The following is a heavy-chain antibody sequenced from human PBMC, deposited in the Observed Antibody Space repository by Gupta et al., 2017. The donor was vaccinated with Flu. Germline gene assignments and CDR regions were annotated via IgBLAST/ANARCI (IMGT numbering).Heavy chain of an antibody. CDR2: ISAYNGNT. Sequence: SWVRQAPGQGLEWMGWISAYNGNTNYAQKLQGRGTMTTDTSTSTAYMELRSLRSDDTAVYYCARDRGYSYGLYWGQGTLVTVSS. CDR3: ARDRGYSYGLY. D-gene: IGHD5-18*01. J-gene: IGHJ4*02. V-gene: IGHV1-18*01.